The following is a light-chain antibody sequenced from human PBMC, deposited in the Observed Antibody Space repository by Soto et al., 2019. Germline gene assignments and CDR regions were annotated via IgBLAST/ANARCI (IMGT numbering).Light chain of an antibody. CDR3: ATWDDSLNGFDV. J-gene: IGLJ1*01. V-gene: IGLV1-40*01. CDR2: GNS. CDR1: SSNIGAGYD. Sequence: QSVLTQPPSVSGAPGQRVTISCTGSSSNIGAGYDVHWYQQLPGTAPKLLIYGNSNRPSGVPDRFSGSKSGTSASLAITGLQAEDEADYFCATWDDSLNGFDVFGTGTKLTVL.